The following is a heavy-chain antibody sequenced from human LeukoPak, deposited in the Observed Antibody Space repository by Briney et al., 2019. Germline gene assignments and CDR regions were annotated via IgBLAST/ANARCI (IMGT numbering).Heavy chain of an antibody. CDR3: ARRNGDYYYGMDV. J-gene: IGHJ6*04. CDR1: GYSFTSYW. D-gene: IGHD4-17*01. Sequence: GESLKISCKGSGYSFTSYWIGWVRPMPGKGLEWMGIIYPGDSDTRYSPSFQGQVTIPADKSISTAYLQWSSLKASDTAMYYCARRNGDYYYGMDVWGKGTTVTVSS. CDR2: IYPGDSDT. V-gene: IGHV5-51*01.